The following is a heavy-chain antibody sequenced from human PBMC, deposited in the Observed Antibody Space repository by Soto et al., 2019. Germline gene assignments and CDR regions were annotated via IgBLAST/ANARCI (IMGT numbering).Heavy chain of an antibody. V-gene: IGHV1-69*01. Sequence: QVQLVQSGAEVKKPGXSVXVXXXASGGTFSSYAISWVRQAPGQGLEWMGGIIPIFGTANYAQKFQGRVTITADESTSTAYMELSSLRSEDTAVYYCAATMDYGDPTEWFDPWGQGTLVTVSS. CDR2: IIPIFGTA. J-gene: IGHJ5*02. D-gene: IGHD4-17*01. CDR3: AATMDYGDPTEWFDP. CDR1: GGTFSSYA.